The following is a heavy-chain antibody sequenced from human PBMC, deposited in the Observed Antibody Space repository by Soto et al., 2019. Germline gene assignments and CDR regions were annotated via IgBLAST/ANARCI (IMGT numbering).Heavy chain of an antibody. D-gene: IGHD6-13*01. V-gene: IGHV1-18*01. CDR2: ISAYNGNT. CDR3: AIDGNRIAADNRFAP. J-gene: IGHJ5*02. Sequence: ASVKVSCKASGYTFTSYGISWVRQAPGQGLEWMGWISAYNGNTNYAQKLQGRVTMTTETSTSTAYMELRSLRSDDTTVYYCAIDGNRIAADNRFAPWGKGTLVPVS. CDR1: GYTFTSYG.